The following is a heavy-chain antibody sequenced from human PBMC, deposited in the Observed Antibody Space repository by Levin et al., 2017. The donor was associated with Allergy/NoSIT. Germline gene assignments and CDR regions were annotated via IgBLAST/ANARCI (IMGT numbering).Heavy chain of an antibody. CDR1: GFSLSTSGVG. D-gene: IGHD3-22*01. J-gene: IGHJ4*02. Sequence: KVSGPTLVKPTQTLTLTCTFSGFSLSTSGVGVGWIRQPPGKALEWLALIYWNDDKRYSPSLKSRLTITKDTSKNQVVLTMTSMDPVDTATYYCAHGEWGSSGYYYFDFWGQGTLVTVSS. CDR2: IYWNDDK. V-gene: IGHV2-5*01. CDR3: AHGEWGSSGYYYFDF.